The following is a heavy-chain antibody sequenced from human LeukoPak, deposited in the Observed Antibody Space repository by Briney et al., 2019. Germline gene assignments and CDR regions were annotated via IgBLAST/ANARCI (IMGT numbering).Heavy chain of an antibody. V-gene: IGHV3-23*01. CDR3: ARYCVTTNCDVSSHYGMDV. Sequence: RRSLTPSCAASGFTFSTYAMSWVRHPPGKGLEWVSSAIGVGNKIFYADSVEDRFSVSRDNSKNTLYLQMISLRPEDTAEYYCARYCVTTNCDVSSHYGMDVWGQGATVTVS. CDR1: GFTFSTYA. CDR2: AIGVGNKI. D-gene: IGHD2-2*01. J-gene: IGHJ6*02.